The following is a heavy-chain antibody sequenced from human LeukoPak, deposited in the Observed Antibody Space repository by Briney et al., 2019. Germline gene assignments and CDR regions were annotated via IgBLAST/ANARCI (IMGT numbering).Heavy chain of an antibody. CDR3: ARVSRTKVGVAVSTYSFDY. D-gene: IGHD5/OR15-5a*01. CDR1: GGSNSNYY. CDR2: IYTSGST. J-gene: IGHJ4*02. V-gene: IGHV4-4*07. Sequence: SETLSLTCIVSGGSNSNYYWSWIRQPAGKGLEWIGRIYTSGSTNYNPSLKNRVTMSIDTSKNQFSLELSSVTAADTAVYYCARVSRTKVGVAVSTYSFDYWGQGTLVTVSS.